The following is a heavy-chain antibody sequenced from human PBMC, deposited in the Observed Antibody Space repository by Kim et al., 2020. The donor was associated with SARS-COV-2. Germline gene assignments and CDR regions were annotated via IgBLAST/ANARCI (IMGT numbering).Heavy chain of an antibody. CDR3: GRVVYPGGIRGGKYYYYMDV. D-gene: IGHD3-16*01. CDR2: IYISGTT. J-gene: IGHJ6*03. Sequence: SETLSLTCRVSGGSISSGGFYWTWVRQHPAKGLEWIGNIYISGTTYYNPSLQSRLTMSIDTSNNQFTLKMSFVSAADTAVYYCGRVVYPGGIRGGKYYYYMDVWGKETKVIVSS. CDR1: GGSISSGGFY. V-gene: IGHV4-31*03.